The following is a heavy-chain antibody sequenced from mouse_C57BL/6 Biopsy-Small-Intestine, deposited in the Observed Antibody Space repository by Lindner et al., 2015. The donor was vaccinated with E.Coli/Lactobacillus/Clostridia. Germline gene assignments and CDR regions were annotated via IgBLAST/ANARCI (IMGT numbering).Heavy chain of an antibody. CDR3: ARGEDNSFAY. Sequence: VQLQESGAELARPGASVKLSCKASGYTFTSYGISWVKQRTGQGLEWIGKIFPGSDNAYFKENFKDKATLTADKSSSTAYMELRSLTSEDSAVYFCARGEDNSFAYWGQGTLVTVSA. CDR2: IFPGSDNA. V-gene: IGHV1-81*01. CDR1: GYTFTSYG. D-gene: IGHD1-3*01. J-gene: IGHJ3*01.